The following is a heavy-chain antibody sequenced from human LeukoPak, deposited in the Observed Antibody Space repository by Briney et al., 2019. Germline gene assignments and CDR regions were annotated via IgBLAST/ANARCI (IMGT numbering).Heavy chain of an antibody. Sequence: PSETLSLTCTVSGGSVSSGSYYWSWIRQPPGKGLEWIGYIYYSGSTNYNPSLKSRVTISVDTSKNQFSLKLSSVTAADTAVYYCARLKAGWQVLDYWGQGTLVTVSS. D-gene: IGHD6-19*01. V-gene: IGHV4-61*01. CDR2: IYYSGST. J-gene: IGHJ4*02. CDR1: GGSVSSGSYY. CDR3: ARLKAGWQVLDY.